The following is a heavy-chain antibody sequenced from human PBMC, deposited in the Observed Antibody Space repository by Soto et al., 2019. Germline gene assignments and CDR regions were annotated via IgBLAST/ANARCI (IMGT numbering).Heavy chain of an antibody. CDR2: ISWNSGNI. D-gene: IGHD3-3*01. V-gene: IGHV3-9*01. CDR1: GFTFDNYA. J-gene: IGHJ4*02. CDR3: AKSLKIFGLATTRSGPLDS. Sequence: EVHLMESGGGWVQPGRSLRLSCAASGFTFDNYAMHWVRQAPGKGLEWVSGISWNSGNIGYADSVKGRFTIARDNAKTSLYLEMNSLRAEDTALYYCAKSLKIFGLATTRSGPLDSWGQGALVTDSS.